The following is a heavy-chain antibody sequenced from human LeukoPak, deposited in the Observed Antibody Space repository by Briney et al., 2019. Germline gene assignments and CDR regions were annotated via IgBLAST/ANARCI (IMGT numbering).Heavy chain of an antibody. J-gene: IGHJ6*02. Sequence: ASVKVSCKASGYTFTSYGISWVRQAPGQGLEWMGWISAYNGNTNYAQKLQGRVTMTTDTSTSTAYMELRSLGSDDTAVYYCARDGGFRTPMYSSSWYDYYGMDVWGQGTTVTVSS. CDR1: GYTFTSYG. CDR2: ISAYNGNT. D-gene: IGHD6-13*01. CDR3: ARDGGFRTPMYSSSWYDYYGMDV. V-gene: IGHV1-18*01.